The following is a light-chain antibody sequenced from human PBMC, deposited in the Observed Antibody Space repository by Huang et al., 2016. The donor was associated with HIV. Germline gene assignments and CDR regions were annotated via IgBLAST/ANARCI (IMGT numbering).Light chain of an antibody. J-gene: IGKJ2*01. CDR1: HDIRTD. CDR2: AAF. V-gene: IGKV1-6*01. Sequence: AIQMTQSPSSLSASVGDRVTITCRASHDIRTDLGWYQQRPGRAPKLLSYAAFSLQSGVPSRFSGGGSGTDFTLTISDLQPEDFATYYCLQEYNYPHTFGQGTKLEL. CDR3: LQEYNYPHT.